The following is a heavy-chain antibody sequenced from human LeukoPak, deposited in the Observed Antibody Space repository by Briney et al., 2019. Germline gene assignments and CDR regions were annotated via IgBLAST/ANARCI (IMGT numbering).Heavy chain of an antibody. V-gene: IGHV3-30*04. D-gene: IGHD3-10*01. Sequence: GGSLRLSCAASGFNFSSYAMHWVRQAPGKGLVRVPGISYDESNKYYADSVKGRLTISRDNSKNTLYLQMNSLRAEDTAVYYCARDYYGSGSYPYYYYGMDVWGQGTTVTVSS. CDR1: GFNFSSYA. J-gene: IGHJ6*02. CDR2: ISYDESNK. CDR3: ARDYYGSGSYPYYYYGMDV.